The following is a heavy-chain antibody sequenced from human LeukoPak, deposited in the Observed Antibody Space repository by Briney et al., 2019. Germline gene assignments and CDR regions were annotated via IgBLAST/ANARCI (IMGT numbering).Heavy chain of an antibody. J-gene: IGHJ6*03. CDR2: NIPIFGTA. V-gene: IGHV1-69*05. CDR1: GGTFSSYA. Sequence: ASVKVSCKASGGTFSSYAISWVRQAPGQGLEWMGGNIPIFGTANYAQKFQGRVTITTDESTSTAYMELSSLRSEDTAVYYCARVVVPAAIDYYYYYMDVWGKGTTVTVSS. CDR3: ARVVVPAAIDYYYYYMDV. D-gene: IGHD2-2*01.